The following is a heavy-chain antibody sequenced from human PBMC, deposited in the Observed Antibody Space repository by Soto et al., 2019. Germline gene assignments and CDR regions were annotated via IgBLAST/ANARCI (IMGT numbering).Heavy chain of an antibody. V-gene: IGHV4-39*01. CDR2: IYYSGST. CDR3: ARRGSSSSRGYFDY. CDR1: GYSIYSSSYY. Sequence: SETPSITCTVSGYSIYSSSYYWGWIRQPPGKGLELIGSIYYSGSTYYNPSLKSRVTISVDTSKNQFSLKLSSVTAADTAVYNCARRGSSSSRGYFDYWGQGTLVTVSS. D-gene: IGHD6-6*01. J-gene: IGHJ4*02.